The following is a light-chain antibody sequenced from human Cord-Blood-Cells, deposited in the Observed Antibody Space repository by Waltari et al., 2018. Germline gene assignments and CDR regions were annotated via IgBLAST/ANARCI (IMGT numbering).Light chain of an antibody. CDR3: QVWDSSSDHPV. CDR2: YDS. CDR1: YIGRKR. J-gene: IGLJ3*02. Sequence: SSVSPQPPSVSVATAKPTRSTCGLNYIGRKRVHWYQQKLGQAPVLVIYYDSDRPSGIPERFCGSNSGNTATLTISRVEAGNEADYYCQVWDSSSDHPVFGGGTKLTVL. V-gene: IGLV3-21*04.